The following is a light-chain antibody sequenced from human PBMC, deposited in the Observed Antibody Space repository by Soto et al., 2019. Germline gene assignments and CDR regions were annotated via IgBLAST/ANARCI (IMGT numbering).Light chain of an antibody. CDR3: QQYGSSPRT. J-gene: IGKJ1*01. CDR2: GAS. V-gene: IGKV3-20*01. Sequence: EIVLAQSPGTLSLSPGERATLSCRASQSVSSNFLAWYQQKPGQAPWLLIWGASNRAGGVPDRFSGSGSGTDFTLTISRLEPEDFAVYYGQQYGSSPRTFGQGTKVEI. CDR1: QSVSSNF.